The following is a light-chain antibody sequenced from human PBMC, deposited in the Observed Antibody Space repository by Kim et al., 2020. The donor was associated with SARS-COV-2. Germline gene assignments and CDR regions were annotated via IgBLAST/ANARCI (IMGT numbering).Light chain of an antibody. Sequence: QSALTQPPSASGSPGQSVTISCTGTSSDVGGYNYVSWYQQHPGKAPKLMIYEVSKRPSGVPDRFSGSKSGNTASLTVSGHQAEDEADYYCSSYAGSNTVVFGGGTQLTVL. J-gene: IGLJ2*01. CDR3: SSYAGSNTVV. CDR2: EVS. V-gene: IGLV2-8*01. CDR1: SSDVGGYNY.